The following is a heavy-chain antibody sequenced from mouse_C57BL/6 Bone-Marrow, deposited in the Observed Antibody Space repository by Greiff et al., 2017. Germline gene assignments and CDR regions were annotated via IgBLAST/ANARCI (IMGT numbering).Heavy chain of an antibody. CDR3: ARTRWLLRYFDV. J-gene: IGHJ1*03. Sequence: EVQLQQSGPELVKPGASVKISCKASGYSFTDYNMNWVKQRHGKSLEWIGVINPNYGTTSYNQKFKGKATLTVDQSSSTAYMQLNSLTSEDSAVYYCARTRWLLRYFDVWGTGTTVTVSS. V-gene: IGHV1-39*01. CDR1: GYSFTDYN. CDR2: INPNYGTT. D-gene: IGHD2-3*01.